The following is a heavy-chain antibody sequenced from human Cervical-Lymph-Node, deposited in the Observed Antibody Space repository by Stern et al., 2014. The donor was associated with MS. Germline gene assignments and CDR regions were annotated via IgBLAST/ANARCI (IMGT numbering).Heavy chain of an antibody. D-gene: IGHD3-22*01. Sequence: QVQLQESGPGLVKPSQTLSLTCTVSGGSISSGGYYWSWIRQHPGKGLEWIVYIYYSGSTYYNPSLKSRVTISVDTSKNQFSLKLSSVTAADTAVYYCAREEGYYDSSGRMNWFDPWGQGTLVTVSS. J-gene: IGHJ5*02. CDR2: IYYSGST. V-gene: IGHV4-31*03. CDR1: GGSISSGGYY. CDR3: AREEGYYDSSGRMNWFDP.